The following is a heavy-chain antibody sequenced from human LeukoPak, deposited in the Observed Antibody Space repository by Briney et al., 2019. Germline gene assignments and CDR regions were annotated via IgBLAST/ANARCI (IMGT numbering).Heavy chain of an antibody. D-gene: IGHD2/OR15-2a*01. Sequence: GGSLRLSCTASGFTFNNYFMHWVRQVPGEGPVWVSRITGDGSSTSYADSVKGRFTISRDNAKNTLYLQMNSLRAEDTALYYCVRLYAYWGQGTLVTVSS. CDR1: GFTFNNYF. V-gene: IGHV3-74*01. CDR3: VRLYAY. CDR2: ITGDGSST. J-gene: IGHJ4*02.